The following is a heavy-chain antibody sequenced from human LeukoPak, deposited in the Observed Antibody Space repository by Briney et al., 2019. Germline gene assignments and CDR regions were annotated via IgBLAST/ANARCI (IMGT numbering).Heavy chain of an antibody. CDR3: AKGVLAPPTYFDY. V-gene: IGHV3-30*02. Sequence: PGGSLRLSCAASGFTFRHYGMHWVRQAPGKGLEWVAFIRYDESNRYYADSVKGRFTVSRDNSKHTLYLEMNSLRAEDTAVYYCAKGVLAPPTYFDYWGQGTLVTVSS. CDR1: GFTFRHYG. D-gene: IGHD2-21*01. CDR2: IRYDESNR. J-gene: IGHJ4*02.